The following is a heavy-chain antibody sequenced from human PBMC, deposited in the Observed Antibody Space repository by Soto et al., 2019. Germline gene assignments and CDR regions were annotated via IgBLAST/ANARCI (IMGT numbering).Heavy chain of an antibody. CDR3: AKRATTVPTPGNYFDC. Sequence: GGSLRLSCAASGFSFSDYSMTWVRQAPGRGLQWVSTLTRGGTTFYADSVKGRFTISRDNSKNTLSLQMHSLRTEDTALYYCAKRATTVPTPGNYFDCWGQGTLVTVSS. CDR1: GFSFSDYS. J-gene: IGHJ4*02. D-gene: IGHD2-15*01. V-gene: IGHV3-23*01. CDR2: LTRGGTT.